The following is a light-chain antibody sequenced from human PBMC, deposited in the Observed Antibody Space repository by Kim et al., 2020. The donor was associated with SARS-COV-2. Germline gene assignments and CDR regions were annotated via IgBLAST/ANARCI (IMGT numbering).Light chain of an antibody. CDR1: SNIVGNQG. CDR3: SALDSSLVGV. Sequence: QAGLTQPPSVSKGLRQTATLTCTGNSNIVGNQGAAWLHQHQGHPPKLLSYRNNNRPSGISERFSASRSGNTASLTITGLQPEDEADYYCSALDSSLVGVFGGGTKLTVL. J-gene: IGLJ3*02. CDR2: RNN. V-gene: IGLV10-54*02.